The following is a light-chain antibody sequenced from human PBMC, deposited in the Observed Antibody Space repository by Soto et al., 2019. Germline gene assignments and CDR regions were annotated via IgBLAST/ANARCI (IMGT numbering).Light chain of an antibody. CDR1: SSDVGGYNH. CDR3: CSYTSSSIRV. Sequence: QSVLTQPASVSGSPGQSITISCTGTSSDVGGYNHVSWYQQHPGKAPKLIIYEVRNRPSGVSNRLSGSKSGNTASLTISGPQADDEADYYCCSYTSSSIRVFGGGTKVTGL. J-gene: IGLJ3*02. CDR2: EVR. V-gene: IGLV2-14*01.